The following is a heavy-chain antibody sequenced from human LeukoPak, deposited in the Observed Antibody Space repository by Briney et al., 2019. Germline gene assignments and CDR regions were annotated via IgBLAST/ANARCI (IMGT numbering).Heavy chain of an antibody. CDR3: ARDWHSSGWPNWFDP. D-gene: IGHD6-19*01. Sequence: PSETLSLTCAVYGGSFSGYYWSWIRQPPGKGLEWIGYIYYSGSTYYNPSLKSRVTISVDTSKNQFSLKLSSVTAADTAVYYCARDWHSSGWPNWFDPWGQGTLVTVSS. CDR2: IYYSGST. J-gene: IGHJ5*02. CDR1: GGSFSGYY. V-gene: IGHV4-34*09.